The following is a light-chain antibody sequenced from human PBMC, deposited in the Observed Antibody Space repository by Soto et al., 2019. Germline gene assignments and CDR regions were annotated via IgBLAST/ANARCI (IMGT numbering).Light chain of an antibody. J-gene: IGKJ5*01. CDR2: DAS. Sequence: DIQMTQSPSSLSASVGDRVTITCQASQDIRNYLNWYQQKPGKATKLLIYDASNLETGVPSRFSGSGSGTDFTFTISSLQAEDIATYYCQQYDNLITFGQGTRLEIK. V-gene: IGKV1-33*01. CDR1: QDIRNY. CDR3: QQYDNLIT.